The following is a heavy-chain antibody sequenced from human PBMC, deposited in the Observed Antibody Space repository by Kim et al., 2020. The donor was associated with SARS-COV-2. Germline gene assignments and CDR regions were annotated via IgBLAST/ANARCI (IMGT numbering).Heavy chain of an antibody. J-gene: IGHJ4*02. Sequence: GGSLRLSCAASGFTFDDYAMHWVRQAPGKGLEWVSGISWNSGSIGYADSVKGRFTISRDNAKNSLYLQMNSLRAEDTALYYCAKGDGSGWYVVYFDYWGQGTLVTVSS. D-gene: IGHD6-19*01. CDR3: AKGDGSGWYVVYFDY. CDR2: ISWNSGSI. V-gene: IGHV3-9*01. CDR1: GFTFDDYA.